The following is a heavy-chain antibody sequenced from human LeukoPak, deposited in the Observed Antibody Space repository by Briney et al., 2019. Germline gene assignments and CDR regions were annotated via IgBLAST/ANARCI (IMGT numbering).Heavy chain of an antibody. D-gene: IGHD3-9*01. V-gene: IGHV1-18*01. CDR1: GGTFSSYA. CDR2: ISAYNGNT. Sequence: ASVKVSCKASGGTFSSYAISWVRQAPRQGLEWMGWISAYNGNTNYAQKLQGRVTMTTDTSTSTAYMELRSLRSDDTAVYYCARQQTGYYNSPALGFDYWGQGTLVTVSS. J-gene: IGHJ4*02. CDR3: ARQQTGYYNSPALGFDY.